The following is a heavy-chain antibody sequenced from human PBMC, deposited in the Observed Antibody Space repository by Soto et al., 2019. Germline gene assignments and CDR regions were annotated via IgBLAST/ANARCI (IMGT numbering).Heavy chain of an antibody. CDR1: GDSVSSNSAA. D-gene: IGHD2-8*01. Sequence: PSQTLSLPCALSGDSVSSNSAAWNWIRQSPSRGLEWLGRTYYRSKWYNDYAVSVKSRITINPDTSKNQFSLQLNSVTPEDTAVYYCARDCTNGVCYPSYHYGMDVWGQGTTVTVSS. V-gene: IGHV6-1*01. J-gene: IGHJ6*02. CDR2: TYYRSKWYN. CDR3: ARDCTNGVCYPSYHYGMDV.